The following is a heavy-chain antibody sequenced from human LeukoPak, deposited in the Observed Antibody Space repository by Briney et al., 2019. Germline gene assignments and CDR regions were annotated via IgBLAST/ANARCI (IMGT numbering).Heavy chain of an antibody. J-gene: IGHJ4*02. V-gene: IGHV3-23*01. D-gene: IGHD6-6*01. CDR1: GFTFSSSA. CDR3: AKDPSPSIAARHFDY. CDR2: ISGSGGST. Sequence: PGGSLRLSCAASGFTFSSSAMSWVRQAPGKGLEWVSAISGSGGSTYYADSVKGRFTISRDNSKYTLYLQMNSLRAEDTAVYYCAKDPSPSIAARHFDYWGQGTLVTVSS.